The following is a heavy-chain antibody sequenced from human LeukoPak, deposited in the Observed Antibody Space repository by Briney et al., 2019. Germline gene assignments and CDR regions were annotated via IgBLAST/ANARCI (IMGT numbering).Heavy chain of an antibody. CDR2: IYYSGST. D-gene: IGHD6-13*01. V-gene: IGHV4-30-4*08. J-gene: IGHJ5*02. CDR1: GGSISSGDYY. Sequence: PSETLSLTCTVSGGSISSGDYYWSWLRQPPGTGLEWIGYIYYSGSTYYNPSLKSRVTISVDTSKNQFSLKLSSVTAADTAVYYCARGEQQLVPSWFDPWDQGTLVTVSS. CDR3: ARGEQQLVPSWFDP.